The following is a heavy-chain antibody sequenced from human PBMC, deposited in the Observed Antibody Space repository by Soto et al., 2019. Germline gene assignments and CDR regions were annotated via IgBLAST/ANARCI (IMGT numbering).Heavy chain of an antibody. J-gene: IGHJ4*02. CDR1: GFTFSINA. Sequence: GGSLRLSCATSGFTFSINALSWVRQAPGKGLEWVSAISANGQGIYYADSVRGRFGISRDNSRNTVFLHMDSLRAEDTAVYYCAKDRDYPRDQFHYWGQGTLVTVSS. V-gene: IGHV3-23*01. CDR3: AKDRDYPRDQFHY. D-gene: IGHD2-2*01. CDR2: ISANGQGI.